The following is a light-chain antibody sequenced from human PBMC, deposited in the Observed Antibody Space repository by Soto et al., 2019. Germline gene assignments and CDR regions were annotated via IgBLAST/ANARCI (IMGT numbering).Light chain of an antibody. Sequence: QSALTQPPSVSAAPGQRVTISCSGSSSNVGRNSVSWYQQLPGTAPKLLLYDNDERPSGTPDRFSGSKSGSSATLGITGLQTGDEADYYCGTWDSSLRAGVFGGGTKVTVL. CDR3: GTWDSSLRAGV. CDR1: SSNVGRNS. CDR2: DND. V-gene: IGLV1-51*01. J-gene: IGLJ2*01.